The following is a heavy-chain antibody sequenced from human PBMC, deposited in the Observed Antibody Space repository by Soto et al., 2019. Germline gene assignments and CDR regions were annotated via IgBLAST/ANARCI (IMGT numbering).Heavy chain of an antibody. CDR2: ISHSGTV. J-gene: IGHJ4*02. Sequence: SENLSLTCDVSNDCISSSYWWTWVRQPPGKGLEWIGKISHSGTVNYNATLRSRVIISVDKPKNQLSLKLMSVTAAVTAVYYCARDYDGFDYWVQGILVS. CDR3: ARDYDGFDY. CDR1: NDCISSSYW. D-gene: IGHD3-16*01. V-gene: IGHV4-4*02.